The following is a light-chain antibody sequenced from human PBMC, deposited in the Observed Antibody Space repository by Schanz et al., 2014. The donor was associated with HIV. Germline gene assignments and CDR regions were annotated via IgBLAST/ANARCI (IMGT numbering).Light chain of an antibody. Sequence: EIVMTQSPATLSVSPGERVTLSCRASQSISINLAWYQQKSGQAPRLLIYGASSRATGTPARFSGSGSGTEFTLTISSLQSDDFATYYCQQYAVSSWTFGQGTRVQSK. V-gene: IGKV3-15*01. J-gene: IGKJ1*01. CDR2: GAS. CDR1: QSISIN. CDR3: QQYAVSSWT.